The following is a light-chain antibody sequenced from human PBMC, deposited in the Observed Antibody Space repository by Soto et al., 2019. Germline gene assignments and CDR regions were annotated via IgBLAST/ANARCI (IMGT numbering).Light chain of an antibody. CDR3: SSYTSSAPFYV. J-gene: IGLJ1*01. Sequence: QSVLTQPASVSGSPGQSITISCTGASTDVDGYDYVSWYQQHPGQAPELIIFDVNNRPSGVSSRFSGSKSGDTASLTISGLQAEDDADYYCSSYTSSAPFYVSATGTKLTVL. CDR2: DVN. V-gene: IGLV2-14*03. CDR1: STDVDGYDY.